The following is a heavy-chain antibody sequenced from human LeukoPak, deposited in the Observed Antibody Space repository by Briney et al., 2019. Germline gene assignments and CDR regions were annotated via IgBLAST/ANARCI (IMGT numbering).Heavy chain of an antibody. CDR1: GFTVSSNY. J-gene: IGHJ6*03. CDR2: ISSSSSYI. CDR3: ARVAGGGSSWYGDHYYMDV. Sequence: GGSLRLSCAASGFTVSSNYMSWVRQAPGKGLEWVSSISSSSSYIYYADSVKGRFTISRDNAKNSLYLQMNRLRAEDTAVYYCARVAGGGSSWYGDHYYMDVWGKGTTATISS. D-gene: IGHD6-13*01. V-gene: IGHV3-21*01.